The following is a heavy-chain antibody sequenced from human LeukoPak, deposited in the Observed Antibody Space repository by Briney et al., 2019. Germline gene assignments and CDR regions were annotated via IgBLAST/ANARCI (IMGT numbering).Heavy chain of an antibody. CDR3: AKDRSGSYDDVFNI. V-gene: IGHV3-9*01. J-gene: IGHJ3*02. CDR2: ITWNSGSI. D-gene: IGHD1-26*01. Sequence: GGSLRLSCAASGFTFDDYAMHWVRQAPGKGLEWVSGITWNSGSIDYAGSVKGRFTISRENAKNSLYLQMNSLRAEDTALYYSAKDRSGSYDDVFNIWGEGTMVTVSS. CDR1: GFTFDDYA.